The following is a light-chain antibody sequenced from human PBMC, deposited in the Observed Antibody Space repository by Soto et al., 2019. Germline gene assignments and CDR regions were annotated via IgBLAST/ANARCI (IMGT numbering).Light chain of an antibody. V-gene: IGLV1-40*01. CDR2: GNS. Sequence: QSVLTQPPSVSGAPGQRVTVSCPGSSSNIGAGYDVHWYQQLPGTAPKLLIYGNSNRPSGVPDRFSGSKSGTSASLAITGLRAEDEADYYCQSYDSSLSGWVFGGGTKVNVL. J-gene: IGLJ3*02. CDR1: SSNIGAGYD. CDR3: QSYDSSLSGWV.